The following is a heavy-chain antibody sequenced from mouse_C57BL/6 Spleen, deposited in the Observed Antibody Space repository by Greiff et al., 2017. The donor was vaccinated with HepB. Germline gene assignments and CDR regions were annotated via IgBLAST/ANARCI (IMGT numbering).Heavy chain of an antibody. D-gene: IGHD3-2*02. CDR3: ARWEDSSGYYYYAMDY. CDR1: GYTFTSYG. CDR2: IYPRSGNT. J-gene: IGHJ4*01. Sequence: QVQLQQSGAELARPGASVKLSCKASGYTFTSYGISWVKQRTGQGLEWIGEIYPRSGNTYYNEKFKGKATLTADKSSSTAYMELRSLTSEDSAVYFCARWEDSSGYYYYAMDYWGQGTSVTVSS. V-gene: IGHV1-81*01.